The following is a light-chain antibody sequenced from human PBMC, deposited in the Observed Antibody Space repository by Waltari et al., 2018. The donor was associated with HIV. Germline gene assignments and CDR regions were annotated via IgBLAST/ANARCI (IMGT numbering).Light chain of an antibody. J-gene: IGLJ2*01. CDR3: QSYDSSNVV. Sequence: NFMLTQPHSVSESPGKTVTIPCTRSRGSIASHYGQWYQQRPGSAPTTVIYEDNQRPSGVPDRFSGSIDSSSNSASLTISGLKTEDEADYYCQSYDSSNVVFGGGTKLTVL. CDR2: EDN. CDR1: RGSIASHY. V-gene: IGLV6-57*04.